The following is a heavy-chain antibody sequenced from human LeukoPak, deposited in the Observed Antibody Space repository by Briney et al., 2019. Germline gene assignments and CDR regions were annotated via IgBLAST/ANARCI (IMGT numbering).Heavy chain of an antibody. V-gene: IGHV3-30*02. CDR1: GFTFSSYG. Sequence: GGSLRLSCAASGFTFSSYGMHWVRQAPGQGLEWVAFIRLDGSNKYYADSVNGRFTISSDNSKNKQFLQMNGLMTAATAMYYCAKGNCGEGVCYSYSYFYTDVWGEGTTVTVSS. J-gene: IGHJ6*03. CDR3: AKGNCGEGVCYSYSYFYTDV. CDR2: IRLDGSNK. D-gene: IGHD2-21*01.